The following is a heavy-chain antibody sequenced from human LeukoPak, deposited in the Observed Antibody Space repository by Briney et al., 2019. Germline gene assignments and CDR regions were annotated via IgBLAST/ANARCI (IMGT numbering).Heavy chain of an antibody. Sequence: GGSLRLSCAASGFTFSSYAMHWVRQAPGKGLEWVAVISYDGSNKYYADSVKGRFTISRDNSKNTLYLQMNSLRAEDTAVYYCAKDLGKAVAGTSSWFDPWGQGTLDTVSS. CDR3: AKDLGKAVAGTSSWFDP. D-gene: IGHD6-19*01. J-gene: IGHJ5*02. CDR2: ISYDGSNK. CDR1: GFTFSSYA. V-gene: IGHV3-30*04.